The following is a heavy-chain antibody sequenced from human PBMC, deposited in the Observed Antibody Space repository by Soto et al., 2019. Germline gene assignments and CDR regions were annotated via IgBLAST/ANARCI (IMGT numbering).Heavy chain of an antibody. CDR1: GYTFTGYY. D-gene: IGHD3-10*01. Sequence: ASVKVSCKASGYTFTGYYMHWVRQAPGQGLEWMGWINPNSGGTNYAQKFQGWVTMTRDTSISTAYMELSRLRSDDTAVYYCARDHYGSGSYDAFDIWGQGTMVTV. V-gene: IGHV1-2*04. CDR3: ARDHYGSGSYDAFDI. CDR2: INPNSGGT. J-gene: IGHJ3*02.